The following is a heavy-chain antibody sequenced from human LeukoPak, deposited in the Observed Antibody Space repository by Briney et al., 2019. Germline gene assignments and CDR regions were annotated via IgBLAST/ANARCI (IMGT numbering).Heavy chain of an antibody. D-gene: IGHD4-17*01. J-gene: IGHJ5*02. Sequence: GGALRLSCAASGFTFSSYGMHWVRQAPGQGLEGGAVISYDGSNKYYADSVKGRFTISRDNSKNTLYLQMNSLRAEDTAVYYCAKSWGAATTDPNWFDPWGQGTLVTVSS. CDR3: AKSWGAATTDPNWFDP. CDR1: GFTFSSYG. V-gene: IGHV3-30*18. CDR2: ISYDGSNK.